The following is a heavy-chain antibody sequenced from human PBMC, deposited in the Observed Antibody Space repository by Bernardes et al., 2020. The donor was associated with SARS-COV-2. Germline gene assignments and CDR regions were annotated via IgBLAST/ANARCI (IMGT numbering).Heavy chain of an antibody. J-gene: IGHJ4*02. CDR3: AKTRVLQWLMLTPHFDY. V-gene: IGHV3-23*01. Sequence: GGSLRLSCAASGFPFERYAMSWVRQAPGKGLEWVSSISGGDGDTKYADSVQGRFTISRDISKSVLYLLMNSLRVDDTAIYYCAKTRVLQWLMLTPHFDYWGQGSLVTVSS. CDR1: GFPFERYA. CDR2: ISGGDGDT. D-gene: IGHD3-3*01.